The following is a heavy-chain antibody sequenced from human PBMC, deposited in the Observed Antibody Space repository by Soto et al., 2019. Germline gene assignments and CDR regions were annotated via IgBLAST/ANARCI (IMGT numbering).Heavy chain of an antibody. V-gene: IGHV3-30-3*01. CDR2: ISYDGSNK. Sequence: QVQLLESGGGVVPPGRSLRLSCAASGFTFSSYAMHWVRQAPGKGLEWAAVISYDGSNKYYEDSVKGRFTISRDNSKNTLYMQMNSLRAEDTAVYYCAGVITMSEYYYDGMDVWGQGTTVTVS. J-gene: IGHJ6*02. CDR3: AGVITMSEYYYDGMDV. CDR1: GFTFSSYA. D-gene: IGHD3-10*02.